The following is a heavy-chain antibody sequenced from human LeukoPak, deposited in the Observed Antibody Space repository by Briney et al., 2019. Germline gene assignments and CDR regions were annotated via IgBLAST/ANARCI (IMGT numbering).Heavy chain of an antibody. Sequence: GGSLRLSCTVSGFTVSSNSMSWVRQAPGKGLEWVSFIYSDNTHYSDSVKGRFTISRDNSKNTLYLQMNSLRAEDTAIYYCAKNGDRGAYCTGGTCYPYFYYYMDVWGKGTTVTI. D-gene: IGHD2-15*01. J-gene: IGHJ6*03. CDR3: AKNGDRGAYCTGGTCYPYFYYYMDV. CDR2: IYSDNT. CDR1: GFTVSSNS. V-gene: IGHV3-53*01.